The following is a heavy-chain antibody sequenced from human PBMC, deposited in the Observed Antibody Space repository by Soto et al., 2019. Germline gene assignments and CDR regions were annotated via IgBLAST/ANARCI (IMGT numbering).Heavy chain of an antibody. Sequence: SVKVSCKASGGTFSSYTISWVRQAPGQGLEWMGRIIPILGIANYAQKFQGRVTITADKSTSTAYMELSSLRSEDTAVYYCARVHTLGYCSSTSCRTAPFAFDYWGQGTLVTVSS. CDR2: IIPILGIA. CDR3: ARVHTLGYCSSTSCRTAPFAFDY. V-gene: IGHV1-69*02. J-gene: IGHJ4*02. D-gene: IGHD2-2*01. CDR1: GGTFSSYT.